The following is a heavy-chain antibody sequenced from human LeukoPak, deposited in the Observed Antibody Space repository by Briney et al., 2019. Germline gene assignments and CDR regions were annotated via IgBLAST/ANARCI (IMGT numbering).Heavy chain of an antibody. V-gene: IGHV3-30*03. CDR1: GFTFSSYS. D-gene: IGHD2-2*02. CDR2: ISYDGSNK. J-gene: IGHJ6*03. CDR3: ARGGLDCSSTSCYIDYMDV. Sequence: PGGSLRLSCAASGFTFSSYSMNWVRQAPGKGLEWVAVISYDGSNKYYADSVKGRFTISRDNSKNTLYLQMNSLRAEDTAVYYCARGGLDCSSTSCYIDYMDVWGKGTTVTVSS.